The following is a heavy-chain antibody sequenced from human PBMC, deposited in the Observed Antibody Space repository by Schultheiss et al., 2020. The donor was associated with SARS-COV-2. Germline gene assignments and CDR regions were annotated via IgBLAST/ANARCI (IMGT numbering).Heavy chain of an antibody. CDR3: ASYQADTAMVTALGIDY. CDR2: IYTSGST. Sequence: ESLKISCTVSGGSISSYYWSWIRQPAGKGLEWIGRIYTSGSTNYNPSLKSRVTMSVDTSKNQFSLKLSSVTAADTAVYYCASYQADTAMVTALGIDYWGQGTLVTVSS. D-gene: IGHD5-18*01. J-gene: IGHJ4*02. V-gene: IGHV4-4*07. CDR1: GGSISSYY.